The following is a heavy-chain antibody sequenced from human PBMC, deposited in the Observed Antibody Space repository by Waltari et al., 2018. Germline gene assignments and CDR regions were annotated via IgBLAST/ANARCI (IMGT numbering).Heavy chain of an antibody. CDR1: GGSFSGYY. V-gene: IGHV4-34*01. CDR3: ARVRSSSGIDY. D-gene: IGHD6-25*01. Sequence: QVQLQQWGAGLLKPSETLHLTCAVDGGSFSGYYWSWIRTHPGKVLEWIGEINHSGSTNYNPSLKSRVTISVDTSKNQFSLKLSSVTAADTAVYYCARVRSSSGIDYWGQGTLVTVSS. J-gene: IGHJ4*02. CDR2: INHSGST.